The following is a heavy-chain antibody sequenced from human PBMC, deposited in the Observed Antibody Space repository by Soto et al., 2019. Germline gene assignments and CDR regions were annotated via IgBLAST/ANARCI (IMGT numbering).Heavy chain of an antibody. D-gene: IGHD1-26*01. CDR2: TFYRSKWYN. CDR1: GDSVSSNSAA. Sequence: PSQTLSLTCAISGDSVSSNSAAWSWIRQSPSRGLEWLGRTFYRSKWYNDYAVSVKGRITINPDTSKNQFSLQLNSVTPEDTAVYYCAKEGGNHYYYSAMDVWGQGTTVTVSS. CDR3: AKEGGNHYYYSAMDV. J-gene: IGHJ6*02. V-gene: IGHV6-1*01.